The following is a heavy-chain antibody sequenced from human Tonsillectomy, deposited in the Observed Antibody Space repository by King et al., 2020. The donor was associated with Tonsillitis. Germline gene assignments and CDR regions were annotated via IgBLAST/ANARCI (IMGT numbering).Heavy chain of an antibody. J-gene: IGHJ5*02. Sequence: VQLQQWGAGLLKPSETLSLTCAVYGGSFSGYYWSWIRQPPGKGLEWIGEINHSGSTNYNPSLKSRVTISVDTSKNQFSLKLSSVTAADTAVYYCANYAFAKGFDPWGQGTLVTVSS. CDR3: ANYAFAKGFDP. CDR2: INHSGST. D-gene: IGHD3-3*01. V-gene: IGHV4-34*01. CDR1: GGSFSGYY.